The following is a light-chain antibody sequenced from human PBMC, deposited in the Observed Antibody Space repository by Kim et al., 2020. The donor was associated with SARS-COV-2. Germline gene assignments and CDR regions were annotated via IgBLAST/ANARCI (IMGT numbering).Light chain of an antibody. CDR1: QSISSR. CDR3: QQYNDYWT. CDR2: KAS. Sequence: SASVGDRFSITCRPSQSISSRLAWYQQKPGKAPKLLIYKASNLESGVPSRFSGSESGTEFTLTISSLQADDFATYYCQQYNDYWTFGQGTKVDIK. J-gene: IGKJ1*01. V-gene: IGKV1-5*03.